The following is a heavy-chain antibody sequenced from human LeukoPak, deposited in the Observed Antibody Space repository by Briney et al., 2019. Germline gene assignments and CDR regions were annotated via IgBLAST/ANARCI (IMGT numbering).Heavy chain of an antibody. V-gene: IGHV3-23*01. J-gene: IGHJ4*02. CDR2: IRGSDGNT. Sequence: PGGSLRLSCAASGFTFSSYAMNWVRQAPGKGLEWVSGIRGSDGNTYYADSVKGRFTISRDNSKNTLFLQMNSLRAEDTAVYYCARDLPFGVRPLYFFDYWGQGTLVTVSS. CDR1: GFTFSSYA. CDR3: ARDLPFGVRPLYFFDY. D-gene: IGHD2-8*01.